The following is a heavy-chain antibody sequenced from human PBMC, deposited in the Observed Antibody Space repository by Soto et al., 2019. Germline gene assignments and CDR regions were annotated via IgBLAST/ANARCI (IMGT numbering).Heavy chain of an antibody. V-gene: IGHV4-4*02. D-gene: IGHD2-21*02. CDR1: GGSISSSNW. CDR2: IYHSGST. CDR3: ARKGIAYCGGDCYSDWFDP. Sequence: PSETLSLTCAVSGGSISSSNWWSWVRQPPGKGLEWIGEIYHSGSTNYNPSLKSRVTISVDKSKNQFSLKLSSVTAADTAVYYCARKGIAYCGGDCYSDWFDPWGQGTLVTVS. J-gene: IGHJ5*02.